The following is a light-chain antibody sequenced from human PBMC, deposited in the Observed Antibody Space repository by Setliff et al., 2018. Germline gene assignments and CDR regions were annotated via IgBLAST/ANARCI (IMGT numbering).Light chain of an antibody. Sequence: QSVLTQPPSASGSPGQSVTISCTGTSSDVGTYKLVSWFQQHPGKGPKLVIYEVNRRPSGVPDRFSGSKSGNTASLTVSGLQAEDEADYYCSSYAGGDIYVFGTGTKVNVL. CDR1: SSDVGTYKL. CDR3: SSYAGGDIYV. V-gene: IGLV2-8*01. J-gene: IGLJ1*01. CDR2: EVN.